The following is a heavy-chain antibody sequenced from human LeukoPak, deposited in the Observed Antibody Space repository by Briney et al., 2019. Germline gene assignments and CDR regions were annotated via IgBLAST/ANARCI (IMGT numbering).Heavy chain of an antibody. CDR2: INTSGGRT. D-gene: IGHD3-10*01. CDR3: ARDYGSGTYWPKGWVDY. V-gene: IGHV1-46*01. CDR1: GYTFISYY. J-gene: IGHJ4*02. Sequence: ASVKVSCKASGYTFISYYMHWGRQPPGQGLEWMGIINTSGGRTSYVQKFQGRVNMTRDTSTSTVYMELSSLRSDDAAVYYCARDYGSGTYWPKGWVDYWGQGTLVTVSS.